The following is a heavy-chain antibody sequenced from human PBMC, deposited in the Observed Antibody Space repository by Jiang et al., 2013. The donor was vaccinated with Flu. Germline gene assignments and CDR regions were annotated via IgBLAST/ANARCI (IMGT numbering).Heavy chain of an antibody. D-gene: IGHD5-18*01. CDR2: QSYGST. CDR1: GGSFMVTT. J-gene: IGHJ4*02. Sequence: TCAVYGGSFMVTTGAGSASPQEGAGVDWGNQSYGSTNXNPSLKSRVTISVDTSKNQFSLKLSSVTAADTAVYYCARGRWIQLWYPFDYWGQGTLVTVSS. V-gene: IGHV4-34*01. CDR3: ARGRWIQLWYPFDY.